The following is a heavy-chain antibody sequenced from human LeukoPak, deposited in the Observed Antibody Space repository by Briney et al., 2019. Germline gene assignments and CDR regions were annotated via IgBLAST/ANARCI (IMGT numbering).Heavy chain of an antibody. V-gene: IGHV3-23*01. CDR3: AKWGDYDILTGYYDSDY. Sequence: PGASLRLSCAAPGFIFSNYAMSWVRQAPGKGLEWVSAIGGRDGYTNYADSVKGRFTVSRDDPKNTLYLQMNTLRVEDTAVYYCAKWGDYDILTGYYDSDYWGHGTLVTVSS. D-gene: IGHD3-9*01. CDR1: GFIFSNYA. J-gene: IGHJ4*01. CDR2: IGGRDGYT.